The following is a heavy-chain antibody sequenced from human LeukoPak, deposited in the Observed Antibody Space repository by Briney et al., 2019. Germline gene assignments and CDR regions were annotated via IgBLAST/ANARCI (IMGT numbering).Heavy chain of an antibody. Sequence: ASVKVSCKASGYTFTSYYMHWVRQAPGQGLEWMGWMNPNSGNTGYAQKYQGRVTMTRNTSISTAYMELSSLRSEDTAVYYCARGERYSSGGAFDIWGQGTMVTVSS. V-gene: IGHV1-8*02. D-gene: IGHD5-18*01. CDR3: ARGERYSSGGAFDI. CDR1: GYTFTSYY. J-gene: IGHJ3*02. CDR2: MNPNSGNT.